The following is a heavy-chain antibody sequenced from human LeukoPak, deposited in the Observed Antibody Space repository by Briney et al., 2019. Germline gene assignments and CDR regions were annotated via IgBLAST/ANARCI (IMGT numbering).Heavy chain of an antibody. Sequence: GGSLRLSCAASGLTFSSYSMNWVRQAPGKGLEWASYISSSSSTIYYADSVKGRFTISRDNAKNSLYLQMNSLRAEDTAVYYCARVAGGSYLYYYYYMDVWGKGTTVTVSS. CDR3: ARVAGGSYLYYYYYMDV. J-gene: IGHJ6*03. CDR1: GLTFSSYS. D-gene: IGHD1-26*01. V-gene: IGHV3-48*01. CDR2: ISSSSSTI.